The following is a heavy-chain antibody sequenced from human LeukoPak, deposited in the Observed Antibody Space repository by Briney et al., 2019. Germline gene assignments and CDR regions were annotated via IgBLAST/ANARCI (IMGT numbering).Heavy chain of an antibody. CDR1: GGTFSSYA. D-gene: IGHD2-21*01. CDR2: IIPIFGTA. Sequence: SVTVSCKACGGTFSSYAISWVRQAPGQGLEWMGRIIPIFGTANYARKFQGRVTITTDESTSTAYMELSSRRSEDTAVYYCARDREVMRHYYYYYMDVWGKGTTVTVSS. J-gene: IGHJ6*03. V-gene: IGHV1-69*05. CDR3: ARDREVMRHYYYYYMDV.